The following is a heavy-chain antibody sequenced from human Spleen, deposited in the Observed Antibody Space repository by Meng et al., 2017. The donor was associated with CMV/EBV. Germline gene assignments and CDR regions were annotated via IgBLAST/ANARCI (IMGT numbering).Heavy chain of an antibody. CDR3: ARSRGPSGSWYIDY. Sequence: KADVYIFTSYFMHWLRHAPGQGLEWMGKINPSGGRTTYAPRFQGRVTMTRNTSTTTIYMEVSSLTSEDTALYYCARSRGPSGSWYIDYWGQGTLVTVSS. V-gene: IGHV1-46*01. CDR1: VYIFTSYF. CDR2: INPSGGRT. D-gene: IGHD6-13*01. J-gene: IGHJ4*02.